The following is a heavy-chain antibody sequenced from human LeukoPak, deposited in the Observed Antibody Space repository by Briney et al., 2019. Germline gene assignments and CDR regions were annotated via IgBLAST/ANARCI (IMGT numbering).Heavy chain of an antibody. CDR1: GGTFSSYA. CDR2: IIPIFGTA. CDR3: ARHPGIAVADYYFDY. V-gene: IGHV1-69*05. D-gene: IGHD6-19*01. J-gene: IGHJ4*02. Sequence: SVKVSCKASGGTFSSYAISWVRQAPGQGLEWMGRIIPIFGTANYAQKFQGRVTITTDESTSTAYMELSCLRSEDTAVYYCARHPGIAVADYYFDYWGQGTLVTVSS.